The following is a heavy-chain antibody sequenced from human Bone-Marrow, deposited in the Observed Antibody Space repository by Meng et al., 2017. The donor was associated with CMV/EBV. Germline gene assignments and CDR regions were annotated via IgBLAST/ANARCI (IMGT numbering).Heavy chain of an antibody. J-gene: IGHJ4*02. CDR2: MNTNSGNT. V-gene: IGHV1-8*03. D-gene: IGHD3-10*01. CDR1: GYTFTSYD. CDR3: ARDYVVRKVYSAY. Sequence: ASAKVSCKASGYTFTSYDINWVRQATGQGLEWMGWMNTNSGNTGYAQKFQGRVTITRNTSISTAYMELRGLRFDDTAVYYCARDYVVRKVYSAYWGQGNLVTVSS.